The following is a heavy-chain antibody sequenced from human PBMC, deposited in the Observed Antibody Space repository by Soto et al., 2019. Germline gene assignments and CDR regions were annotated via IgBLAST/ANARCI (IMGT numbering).Heavy chain of an antibody. CDR1: CSSIRRSTCY. CDR3: ARPFRVGATYGMDV. Sequence: LETLSITCTVSCSSIRRSTCYWGWIRQPQWKGPEWIGRIFYSGSPYYNPSLESRVTISVDTSKNQLSLKLSSVTAADKAVYYCARPFRVGATYGMDVLGQGATVTVSS. V-gene: IGHV4-39*01. D-gene: IGHD1-26*01. CDR2: IFYSGSP. J-gene: IGHJ6*02.